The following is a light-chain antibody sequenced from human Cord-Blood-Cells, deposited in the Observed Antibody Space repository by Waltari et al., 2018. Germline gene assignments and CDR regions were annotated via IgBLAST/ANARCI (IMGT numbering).Light chain of an antibody. CDR2: GAS. CDR3: QQYNNWPLT. CDR1: QSVSSN. J-gene: IGKJ4*01. Sequence: EIVMTQSPATLSVSPGERATLSCRASQSVSSNLAWYQQKPGQAPRLLIYGASPRATGIPARFSGSRSGTEFTLTISSLQSEDVAVYYCQQYNNWPLTFGGGTKLEIK. V-gene: IGKV3-15*01.